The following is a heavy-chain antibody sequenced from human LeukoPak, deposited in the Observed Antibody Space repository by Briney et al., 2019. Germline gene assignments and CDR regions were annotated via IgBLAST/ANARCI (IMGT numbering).Heavy chain of an antibody. CDR3: ARSWVVAPPSSGMDV. Sequence: ASVKVSCKASGYTFTSYYMHWVRQAPGQGLEWMGIINPSGGSTSYAQKFQGRVTMTTDTSTSTVYMELSSLRSEDTAVYYCARSWVVAPPSSGMDVWGQGTTVTVSS. V-gene: IGHV1-46*01. J-gene: IGHJ6*02. CDR1: GYTFTSYY. CDR2: INPSGGST. D-gene: IGHD2-15*01.